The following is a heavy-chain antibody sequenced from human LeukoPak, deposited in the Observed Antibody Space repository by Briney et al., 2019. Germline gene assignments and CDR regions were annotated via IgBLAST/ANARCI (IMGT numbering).Heavy chain of an antibody. D-gene: IGHD2-15*01. CDR3: AKDIVGGGNDY. CDR2: IMEDGTKT. CDR1: GFTFTNFW. J-gene: IGHJ4*02. Sequence: PGGSLTLSCAASGFTFTNFWMSWVRQAPGKGLEWVANIMEDGTKTNYVDSVKGRFTISRDNAKTSLYLHMNSLRAEDTAVYYCAKDIVGGGNDYWGRGTLVTVSS. V-gene: IGHV3-7*01.